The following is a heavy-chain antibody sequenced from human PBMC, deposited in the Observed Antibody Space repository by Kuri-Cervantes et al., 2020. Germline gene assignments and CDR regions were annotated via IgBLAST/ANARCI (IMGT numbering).Heavy chain of an antibody. CDR1: GYTFTGYY. J-gene: IGHJ6*03. D-gene: IGHD1/OR15-1a*01. CDR2: MNPNSGNT. CDR3: AISGYEQNYYYYYMDV. Sequence: ASVKVSCKASGYTFTGYYMHWVRQAPGQGLEWMGWMNPNSGNTGYAQKFQGRVTMTRNTSISTAYMELSSLRSEDTAVYYCAISGYEQNYYYYYMDVWGKGTTVTVSS. V-gene: IGHV1-8*02.